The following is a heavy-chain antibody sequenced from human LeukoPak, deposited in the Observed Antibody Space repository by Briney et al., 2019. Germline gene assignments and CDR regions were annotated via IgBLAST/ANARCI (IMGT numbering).Heavy chain of an antibody. J-gene: IGHJ6*03. CDR2: IYPGDSDT. V-gene: IGHV5-51*01. CDR1: GYSFATYW. D-gene: IGHD2-2*02. Sequence: GESLKISCKGSGYSFATYWIAWVRQMPGKGLEWMGIIYPGDSDTRYSPSFQGQVTISADKSISTAYLQWSSLKASDTAMYYCARSQYQLLYNFYYMDVWGKGTTVTVSS. CDR3: ARSQYQLLYNFYYMDV.